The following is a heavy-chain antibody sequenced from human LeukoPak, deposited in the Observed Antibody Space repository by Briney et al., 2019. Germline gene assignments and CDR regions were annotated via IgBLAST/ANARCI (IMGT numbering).Heavy chain of an antibody. CDR2: HFYSGRT. CDR1: DGSISSSNYY. Sequence: SETLSLTCTVSDGSISSSNYYWAWIRQPPGKGLEWIGSHFYSGRTYYNPSLKSRVTISVDTSKNQFFLRLNSVTAADTALYHCARHLAVAGTSYNWFDRWGQGTQVTVSS. J-gene: IGHJ5*02. CDR3: ARHLAVAGTSYNWFDR. D-gene: IGHD6-19*01. V-gene: IGHV4-39*01.